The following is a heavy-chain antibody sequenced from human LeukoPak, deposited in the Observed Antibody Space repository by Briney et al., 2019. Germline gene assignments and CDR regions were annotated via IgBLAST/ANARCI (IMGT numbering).Heavy chain of an antibody. CDR1: GGSISSDH. Sequence: PSETLSLTCTVSGGSISSDHWSWIRQPAGKGLEWIGHIYNSGSTTYNPSLKSRVTMSVDTSKSQFSLKLSSVTAADTAVYYCAQWLVRGWFDPWGQGTLVTVSS. J-gene: IGHJ5*02. CDR2: IYNSGST. V-gene: IGHV4-4*07. CDR3: AQWLVRGWFDP. D-gene: IGHD6-19*01.